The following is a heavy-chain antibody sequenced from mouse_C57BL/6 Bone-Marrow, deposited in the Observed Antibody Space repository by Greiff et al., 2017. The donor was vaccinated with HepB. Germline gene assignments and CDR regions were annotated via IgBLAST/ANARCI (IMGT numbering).Heavy chain of an antibody. Sequence: VQLQQSGPGLVKPSQSLSLTCSVTGYSITSGYYWNWIRQFPGNKLEWMGYISYDGSNNYNPSLKNRISITRDTSKNQFFLKLNSVTTEDTATYYCARVRWYLDYWGQGTTLTVSS. J-gene: IGHJ2*01. CDR3: ARVRWYLDY. V-gene: IGHV3-6*01. CDR2: ISYDGSN. D-gene: IGHD2-1*01. CDR1: GYSITSGYY.